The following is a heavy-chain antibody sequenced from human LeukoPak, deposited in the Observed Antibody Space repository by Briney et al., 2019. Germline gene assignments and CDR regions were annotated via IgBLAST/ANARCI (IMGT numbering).Heavy chain of an antibody. V-gene: IGHV3-30*03. CDR1: GFTFSSYG. CDR3: ARGPEKSLRYYFHY. CDR2: ISYDGSNK. Sequence: GGSLRLSCAASGFTFSSYGMHWVRQAPGKGLEWVAVISYDGSNKYYADSVKGRFTSSRDNSKNTLYLQMNSLKAKDTAVYYCARGPEKSLRYYFHYWGQGTLVTVSS. J-gene: IGHJ4*02.